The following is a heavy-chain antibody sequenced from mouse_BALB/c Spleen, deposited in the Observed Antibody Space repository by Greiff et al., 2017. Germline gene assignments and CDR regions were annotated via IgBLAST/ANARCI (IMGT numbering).Heavy chain of an antibody. J-gene: IGHJ2*01. CDR2: INPYNDGT. D-gene: IGHD1-1*01. Sequence: VQLQQSGPELVKPGASVKMSCKASGYTFTSYVMHWVKQKPGQGLEWIGYINPYNDGTKYNEKFKGKATLTSDKSSSTAYMELSSLTSEDSAVYYCARPYYYGSSYDYFDYWGQGTTLTVSS. CDR1: GYTFTSYV. V-gene: IGHV1-14*01. CDR3: ARPYYYGSSYDYFDY.